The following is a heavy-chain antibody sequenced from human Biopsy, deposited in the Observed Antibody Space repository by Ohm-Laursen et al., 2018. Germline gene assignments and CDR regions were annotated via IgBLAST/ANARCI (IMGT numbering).Heavy chain of an antibody. J-gene: IGHJ4*02. D-gene: IGHD2-2*01. V-gene: IGHV3-33*08. CDR2: IWYDGTNK. CDR1: GFTVSRNY. Sequence: SLRLSCSASGFTVSRNYMSWVRQAPGKGLEWVAAIWYDGTNKYYAESVKGRLTISRDNSKNTLYLQMNSLRAEDTAVYFCARGGPHVRAGGSALDYWGQGTPVTVSS. CDR3: ARGGPHVRAGGSALDY.